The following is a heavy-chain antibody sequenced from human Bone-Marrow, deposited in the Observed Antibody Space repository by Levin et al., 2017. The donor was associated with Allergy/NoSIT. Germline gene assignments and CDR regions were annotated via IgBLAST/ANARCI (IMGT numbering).Heavy chain of an antibody. D-gene: IGHD6-6*01. J-gene: IGHJ1*01. CDR2: IKQDGSEK. V-gene: IGHV3-7*01. Sequence: GASVKVSCAASGFTFTTYWMSWVRQAPGKGLEWVANIKQDGSEKNYVDSVKGRFTISRDNAKNSLYLQMNSLRDEDTAVYYCAREGIHSTSSRAQHWGQGTLVTVSS. CDR1: GFTFTTYW. CDR3: AREGIHSTSSRAQH.